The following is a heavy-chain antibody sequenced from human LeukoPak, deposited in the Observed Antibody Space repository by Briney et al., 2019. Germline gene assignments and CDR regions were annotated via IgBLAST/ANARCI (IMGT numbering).Heavy chain of an antibody. CDR2: ISGSGGST. V-gene: IGHV3-23*01. J-gene: IGHJ4*02. Sequence: RGSLRLSCAASGFTFSSYAMSWVRQAPGKGLEWVSAISGSGGSTYYADSVKGRFTISRDNSKNTLYLQMNSLRAEDTAVYYCAKDLPTVRGVITYFDYWGQGTLVTVSS. CDR1: GFTFSSYA. CDR3: AKDLPTVRGVITYFDY. D-gene: IGHD3-10*01.